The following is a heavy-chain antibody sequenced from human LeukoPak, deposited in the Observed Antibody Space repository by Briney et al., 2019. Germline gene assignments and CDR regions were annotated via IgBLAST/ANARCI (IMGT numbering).Heavy chain of an antibody. CDR2: IYTSGST. D-gene: IGHD2-2*01. CDR3: ARATFKSRLPAAIGPFDY. J-gene: IGHJ4*02. V-gene: IGHV4-61*02. CDR1: GGSISSGSYY. Sequence: ASQTLSLTCTVSGGSISSGSYYWSWIRQPAGKGLEWIGRIYTSGSTNYNPSLKSRVTISVDTSKNQFSLKLSSVTAADTAVYYCARATFKSRLPAAIGPFDYWGQGTLVTVSS.